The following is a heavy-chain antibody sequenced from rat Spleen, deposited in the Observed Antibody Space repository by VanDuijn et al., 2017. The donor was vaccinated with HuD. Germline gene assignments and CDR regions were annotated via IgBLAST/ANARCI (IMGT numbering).Heavy chain of an antibody. CDR3: ARHRNVMDA. J-gene: IGHJ4*01. V-gene: IGHV5-29*01. CDR1: GFTFSDFY. CDR2: ISYDGRRI. Sequence: EVQLVESDGGLVQPGRSLKLSCAASGFTFSDFYMAWVRQAPTKGLEWVATISYDGRRIYYRDSVKGRFTISRDNAKSTLYLQMNSLRSEDTATYFGARHRNVMDAWGQGASVTVSS.